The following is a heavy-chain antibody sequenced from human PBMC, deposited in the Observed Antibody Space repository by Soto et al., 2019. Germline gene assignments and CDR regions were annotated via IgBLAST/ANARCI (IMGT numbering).Heavy chain of an antibody. CDR1: GYTFSTFY. J-gene: IGHJ4*02. CDR2: ITPSTGGT. CDR3: ARPVATKTALIDY. Sequence: QVQLVQSGAEVKNPGASVKVSCKASGYTFSTFYLHWLRQARGQGLEWMGIITPSTGGTRYAQKFQDRLIMTRDTSTNTVYMELNNLRSEDTAVYYCARPVATKTALIDYWGQGTLVTVSS. D-gene: IGHD5-12*01. V-gene: IGHV1-46*01.